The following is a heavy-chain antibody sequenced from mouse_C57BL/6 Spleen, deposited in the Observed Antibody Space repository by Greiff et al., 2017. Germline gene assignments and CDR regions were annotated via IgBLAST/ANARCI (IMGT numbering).Heavy chain of an antibody. CDR3: KRDPGGDYYGSRFAY. D-gene: IGHD1-1*01. CDR1: GYTFTDYE. Sequence: QVQLQQSGAELVRPGASVTLSCKASGYTFTDYEMHWVKQTPVHGLEWIGAIDPETGGTAYNQKFKGKAILTADKSSSTAYMELRSLTSEDSAVYSWKRDPGGDYYGSRFAYWGQGTLVTVSA. CDR2: IDPETGGT. V-gene: IGHV1-15*01. J-gene: IGHJ3*01.